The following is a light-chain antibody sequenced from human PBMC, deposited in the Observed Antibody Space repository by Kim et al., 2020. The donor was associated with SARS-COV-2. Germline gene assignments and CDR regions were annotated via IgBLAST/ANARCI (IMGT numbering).Light chain of an antibody. V-gene: IGKV3-20*01. Sequence: SQGERATLSCRASQSVSNSYLAWYQQKPDQSPRLLIFDASTRATGIPDRFSGGGSGTDITLTISRLEPEDFAVYYCQQYASSPTFGPGTKVDIK. CDR3: QQYASSPT. CDR2: DAS. CDR1: QSVSNSY. J-gene: IGKJ3*01.